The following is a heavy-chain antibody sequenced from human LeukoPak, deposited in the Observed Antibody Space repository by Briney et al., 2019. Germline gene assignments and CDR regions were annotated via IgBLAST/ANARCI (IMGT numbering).Heavy chain of an antibody. CDR3: ARASGGHYGMDV. CDR2: IYSDGST. CDR1: EFAVSSNY. Sequence: PGGSLRLSCAASEFAVSSNYMTWVRQAPGKGLEWVSLIYSDGSTYYGDSVKGRFTVSRDNSKNTLYLQMHSLRAEDTAVYYCARASGGHYGMDVWGQGTTVTVSS. J-gene: IGHJ6*02. V-gene: IGHV3-53*01.